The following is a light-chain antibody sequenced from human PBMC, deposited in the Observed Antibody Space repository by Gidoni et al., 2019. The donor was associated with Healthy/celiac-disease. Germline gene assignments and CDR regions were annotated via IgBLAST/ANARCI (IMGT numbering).Light chain of an antibody. CDR2: RDS. J-gene: IGLJ2*01. V-gene: IGLV3-25*03. CDR3: QSADSSYVV. Sequence: SYELTQPPSVSVSPGQTARITCSGDALPKQYAYWYQQKPGQAPVLVIYRDSERPSGIPERFSGSSSGTTVTLTSSGVQAEDEADYYCQSADSSYVVFGGGTKLTVL. CDR1: ALPKQY.